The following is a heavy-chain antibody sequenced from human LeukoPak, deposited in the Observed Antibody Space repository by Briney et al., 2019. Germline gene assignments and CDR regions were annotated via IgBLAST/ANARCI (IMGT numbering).Heavy chain of an antibody. D-gene: IGHD1-26*01. CDR2: ISSSSSYI. CDR3: ARHRGRYYEP. Sequence: GGSLRLSCAPSGCTFSSYSMNWVRQAPGKGLEGVSSISSSSSYIYYADSVKGRFTISRDNAKNSLYLQMNSLRAEDTAVYYRARHRGRYYEPWGQGTLVSVSS. V-gene: IGHV3-21*01. J-gene: IGHJ5*02. CDR1: GCTFSSYS.